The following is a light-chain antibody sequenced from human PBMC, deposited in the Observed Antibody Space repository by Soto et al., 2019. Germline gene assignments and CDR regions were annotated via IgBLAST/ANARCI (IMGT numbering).Light chain of an antibody. CDR3: QQRSDWSSIT. CDR2: DAS. V-gene: IGKV3-11*01. Sequence: EIVLTHSPATLSLSPWEIATLSCRASRSVSTYLAWYQQKPGQAPRLLIHDASHRATGIPARFSGSGSGTDFTLTISSLESEDFAVYFCQQRSDWSSITFGQGTRLEI. J-gene: IGKJ5*01. CDR1: RSVSTY.